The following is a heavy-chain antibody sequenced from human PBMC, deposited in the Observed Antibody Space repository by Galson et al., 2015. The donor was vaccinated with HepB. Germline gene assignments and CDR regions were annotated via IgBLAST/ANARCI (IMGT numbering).Heavy chain of an antibody. J-gene: IGHJ6*02. CDR1: GGTFSSYT. CDR3: ARRIAVAGDYYYYGMDV. D-gene: IGHD6-19*01. V-gene: IGHV1-69*02. Sequence: SVKVSCKASGGTFSSYTISWVRQAPGQGLEWMGRIIPILGIANYAQKFQGRVTITADKSTSTAYMELSSLRSEDTAVYYCARRIAVAGDYYYYGMDVWGQGTTVTVSS. CDR2: IIPILGIA.